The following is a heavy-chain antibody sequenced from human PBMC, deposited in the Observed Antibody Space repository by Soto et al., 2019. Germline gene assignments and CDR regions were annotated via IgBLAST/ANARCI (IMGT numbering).Heavy chain of an antibody. CDR1: GFTFSAYA. D-gene: IGHD2-15*01. CDR3: ARDWDIVILSVPIPNYNYGMDV. Sequence: PGGSLRLSCEGSGFTFSAYAMNWVRQAPGKGLEWVSYISSRSDTLYYADSVKGRFTITRDNATNSVYLQVNNLRDEDTAVYYCARDWDIVILSVPIPNYNYGMDVWGQGTTVTVSS. V-gene: IGHV3-48*02. J-gene: IGHJ6*02. CDR2: ISSRSDTL.